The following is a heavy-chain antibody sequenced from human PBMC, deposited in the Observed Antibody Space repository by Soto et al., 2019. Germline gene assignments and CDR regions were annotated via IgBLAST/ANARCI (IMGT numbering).Heavy chain of an antibody. CDR1: GFTFSSYA. V-gene: IGHV3-23*01. CDR2: ISGSGGST. D-gene: IGHD7-27*01. Sequence: GGSLRLSCAASGFTFSSYAMGWVRQAPGKGLEWVSAISGSGGSTYYADSVKGRFTISRDNSKNTLYLQMNSLRAEDTAVYYCAKAEAGWGRRGFDYWGQGTLVTVSS. CDR3: AKAEAGWGRRGFDY. J-gene: IGHJ4*02.